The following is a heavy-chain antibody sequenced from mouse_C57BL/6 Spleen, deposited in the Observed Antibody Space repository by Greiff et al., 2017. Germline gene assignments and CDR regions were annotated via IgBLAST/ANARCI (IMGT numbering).Heavy chain of an antibody. D-gene: IGHD2-4*01. Sequence: QVQLQQSGAELVRPGTSVKVSCKASGYAFTNYLIEWVKQRPGQGLEWIGGINPGSGGTNYNEKFKGKATLTADKSSSTAYMQLSSLTSEDSAVYFCARRVWDYDGAWFAYWGQGTLVTVSA. CDR1: GYAFTNYL. V-gene: IGHV1-54*01. CDR3: ARRVWDYDGAWFAY. CDR2: INPGSGGT. J-gene: IGHJ3*01.